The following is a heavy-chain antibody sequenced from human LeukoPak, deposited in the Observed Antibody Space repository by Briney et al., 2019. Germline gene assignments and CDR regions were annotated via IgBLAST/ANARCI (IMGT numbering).Heavy chain of an antibody. J-gene: IGHJ4*02. V-gene: IGHV3-7*05. CDR3: ARDQRYCSSSSCPWEPFDY. Sequence: GGSLRLSCAASGFTFSSYWMSWVRQAPGKGLEWVANIRQDGSEKYYVDSVKGRFTISRDNAKNSLYLQMNSLRAEDTAVYYCARDQRYCSSSSCPWEPFDYWGQGTLVAVSS. CDR2: IRQDGSEK. D-gene: IGHD2-2*01. CDR1: GFTFSSYW.